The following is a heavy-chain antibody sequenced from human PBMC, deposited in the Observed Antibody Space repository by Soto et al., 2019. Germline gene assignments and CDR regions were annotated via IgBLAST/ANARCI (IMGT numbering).Heavy chain of an antibody. CDR2: FDPEDGET. CDR1: GYTLTELS. J-gene: IGHJ3*02. D-gene: IGHD6-6*01. Sequence: ASVKVSCKVSGYTLTELSMHWVRQAPGKGLEWMGGFDPEDGETIYAQKFQGRVTMTEDTSTDTAYMELSSLRSEDTAVYYCATVRSTPEYSSSSDAFDIWGQGTMVTVSS. CDR3: ATVRSTPEYSSSSDAFDI. V-gene: IGHV1-24*01.